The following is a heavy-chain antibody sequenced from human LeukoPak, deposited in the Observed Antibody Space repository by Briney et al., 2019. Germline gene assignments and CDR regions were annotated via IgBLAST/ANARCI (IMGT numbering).Heavy chain of an antibody. CDR1: GYTFTSYG. D-gene: IGHD4-17*01. CDR3: ATGGFYGDYDNFDY. J-gene: IGHJ4*02. CDR2: IIPIFGTA. V-gene: IGHV1-69*05. Sequence: GASVKVSCKASGYTFTSYGISCVREAPGQGLEWMGGIIPIFGTANYAQKFQGRATITTDEATSTAYMELSSLRSEDTAVYYCATGGFYGDYDNFDYWGQGTLVTVSS.